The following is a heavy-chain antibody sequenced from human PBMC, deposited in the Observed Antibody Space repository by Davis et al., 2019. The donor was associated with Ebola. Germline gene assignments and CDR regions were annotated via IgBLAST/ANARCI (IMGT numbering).Heavy chain of an antibody. Sequence: GESLKISCAASGFTFSSYAMSWVRQAPGKGLEWVSAISGSGGSTYYADSVKGRFTISRDNSKNTLYLQMNSLRAEDTAVYYCAKDGKGYYGPNWFDPWGQGTLVTVSS. V-gene: IGHV3-23*01. CDR3: AKDGKGYYGPNWFDP. CDR2: ISGSGGST. D-gene: IGHD3-10*01. J-gene: IGHJ5*02. CDR1: GFTFSSYA.